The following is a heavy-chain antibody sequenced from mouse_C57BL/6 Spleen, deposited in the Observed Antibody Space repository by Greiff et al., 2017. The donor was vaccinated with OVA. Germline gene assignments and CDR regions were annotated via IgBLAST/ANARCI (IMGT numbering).Heavy chain of an antibody. J-gene: IGHJ4*01. CDR1: GYTFTDYN. D-gene: IGHD4-1*01. CDR2: INPNNGGT. CDR3: ARLLGPYYYAMDY. Sequence: VQLQQSGPELVKPGASVKMSCKASGYTFTDYNMHWVKQSPGKSLEWIGYINPNNGGTSYNQKFKGKATLTVNKSSSTAYMELRSLTSEDAAVYYCARLLGPYYYAMDYWGQGTSVTVSS. V-gene: IGHV1-22*01.